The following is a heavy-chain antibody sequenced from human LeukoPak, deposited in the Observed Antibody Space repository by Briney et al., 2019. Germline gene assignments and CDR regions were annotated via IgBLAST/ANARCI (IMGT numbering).Heavy chain of an antibody. CDR1: GFTFSSHW. Sequence: GGSLRLSCAVSGFTFSSHWMSWVRQAPGKGLEWVANINQDGSQTYYMDSAKGRFTISRDNAKNSLYLQMDSLRVEDTAVYYCARDGFDAGIYFDYWGQGALVTVSS. J-gene: IGHJ4*02. CDR3: ARDGFDAGIYFDY. V-gene: IGHV3-7*01. D-gene: IGHD3-9*01. CDR2: INQDGSQT.